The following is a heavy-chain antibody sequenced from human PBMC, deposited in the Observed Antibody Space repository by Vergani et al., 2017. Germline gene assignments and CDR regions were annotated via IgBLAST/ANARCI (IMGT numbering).Heavy chain of an antibody. CDR2: IGTAGDT. V-gene: IGHV3-13*01. CDR3: AIYPPTGRGSTSDYPYYYYMDV. CDR1: GFTFSSYD. Sequence: EVQLVESGGGLVQPGGSLRLSCAASGFTFSSYDMHWVRQATGKGLEWVSAIGTAGDTYYPGSVKGRFTISRENAKNSLYLQMNSLRAGDTAVYYCAIYPPTGRGSTSDYPYYYYMDVWGKGTTVTVSS. J-gene: IGHJ6*03. D-gene: IGHD2-2*01.